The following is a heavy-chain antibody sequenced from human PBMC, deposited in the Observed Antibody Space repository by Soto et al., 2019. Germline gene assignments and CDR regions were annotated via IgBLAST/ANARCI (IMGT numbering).Heavy chain of an antibody. V-gene: IGHV3-15*07. CDR2: IKSKTDGGTT. J-gene: IGHJ4*02. D-gene: IGHD3-16*01. CDR3: TTAPSTLVRDY. CDR1: GFTFSNAW. Sequence: EVQLVESGGGLVKPGGSLRLSCAASGFTFSNAWMNWVRQAPGKGLEWVGRIKSKTDGGTTDYAAPVKGRFTISRVGSRSTPYLHMNSLRTEDPAVYYGTTAPSTLVRDYRGQGRMVTVSS.